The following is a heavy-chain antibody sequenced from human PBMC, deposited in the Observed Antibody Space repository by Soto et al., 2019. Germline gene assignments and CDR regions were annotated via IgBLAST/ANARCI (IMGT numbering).Heavy chain of an antibody. CDR2: FDPEYGKI. CDR1: GYTLTELS. CDR3: ATDLATVIRKRDY. V-gene: IGHV1-24*01. J-gene: IGHJ4*02. Sequence: ASVKVSCKDSGYTLTELSMQWVRQAPGKGLEWMGGFDPEYGKIIYAQNFQDRVTMTDDTSTDTAYMELSSLRSDDTALYYCATDLATVIRKRDYWGQGTLVTVSS. D-gene: IGHD4-17*01.